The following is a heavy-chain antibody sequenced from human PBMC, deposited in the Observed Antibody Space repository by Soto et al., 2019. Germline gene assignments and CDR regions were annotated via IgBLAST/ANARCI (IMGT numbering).Heavy chain of an antibody. CDR2: IYPGDSDI. CDR3: ASYVPEADDYGEGPRVVEPPKYFQH. J-gene: IGHJ1*01. CDR1: GYSFTSYW. D-gene: IGHD4-17*01. Sequence: GESLKISCKGSGYSFTSYWIGWVRQMPGKGLEWMGIIYPGDSDIRYSPSFQGQVTISADKSISTAYLQWSSLKASDTAIYYCASYVPEADDYGEGPRVVEPPKYFQHWGQGTLVTVSS. V-gene: IGHV5-51*01.